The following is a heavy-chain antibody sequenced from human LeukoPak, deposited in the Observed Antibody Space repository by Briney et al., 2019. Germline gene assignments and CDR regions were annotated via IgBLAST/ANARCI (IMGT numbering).Heavy chain of an antibody. CDR1: GDSINNYF. CDR3: ARLLDNDISGDPDTFDV. CDR2: IYYVGRA. J-gene: IGHJ3*01. Sequence: SETLSLTCTVSGDSINNYFWSWIRQSPEKGLEWIAYIYYVGRANYNPSLQSRVTISIDTSKSQFSLKLTSVTSADTAVYSCARLLDNDISGDPDTFDVWGQGTTVIVSS. V-gene: IGHV4-59*01. D-gene: IGHD3-22*01.